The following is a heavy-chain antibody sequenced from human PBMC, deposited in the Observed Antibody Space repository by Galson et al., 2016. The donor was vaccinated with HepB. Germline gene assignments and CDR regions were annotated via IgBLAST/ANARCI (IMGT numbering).Heavy chain of an antibody. Sequence: SLRLSCAASGFTCSSYWMSWVRQAPGKGLEWVSSISSSSSYIYYGDSLKGRFTISRDNAKNSLYLQMNSLRAEDTAVYHCARDRGIQLWSRDGFDYWGQGTLVTVSS. CDR3: ARDRGIQLWSRDGFDY. V-gene: IGHV3-21*01. D-gene: IGHD5-18*01. CDR1: GFTCSSYW. CDR2: ISSSSSYI. J-gene: IGHJ4*02.